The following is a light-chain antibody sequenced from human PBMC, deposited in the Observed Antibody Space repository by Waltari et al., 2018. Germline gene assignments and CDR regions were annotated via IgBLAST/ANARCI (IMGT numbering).Light chain of an antibody. CDR3: QTGGHGTWV. J-gene: IGLJ3*02. CDR1: SGHSSNI. Sequence: QLVLTQSPSASASLGASVKLTCTLDSGHSSNIVAWLQQQPEQGPRYLMKINSDGSHSKGDWIPDRFSGSSSGAERYLTISSVQSEDEADYYCQTGGHGTWVFGGGTKLTVL. CDR2: INSDGSH. V-gene: IGLV4-69*01.